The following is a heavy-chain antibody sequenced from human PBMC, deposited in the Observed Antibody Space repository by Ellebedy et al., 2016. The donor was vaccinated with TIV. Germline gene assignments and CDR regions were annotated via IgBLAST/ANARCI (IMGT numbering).Heavy chain of an antibody. CDR1: GGSISSSNW. Sequence: SETLSLXXGVSGGSISSSNWWSWVRQPPGKGLEWIGDIYHSGSTNYNPSLTSRVTISVDKSKSQFSLRLSSVTAADTAVYYCARVPSDYYDSTSYYYGANNHKGPHFDYWGQGTLVTVSS. J-gene: IGHJ4*02. CDR2: IYHSGST. CDR3: ARVPSDYYDSTSYYYGANNHKGPHFDY. D-gene: IGHD3-22*01. V-gene: IGHV4-4*02.